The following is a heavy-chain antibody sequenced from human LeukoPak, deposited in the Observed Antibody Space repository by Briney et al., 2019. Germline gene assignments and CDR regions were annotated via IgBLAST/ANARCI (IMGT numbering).Heavy chain of an antibody. Sequence: GGSLRLSCAASGFTFSSYWMSWVRQAPGKGLEWVANIKQDGSDKQYVDSVQGRFTISRDNAENSLYLQMNSLRAEDTAVYYCVRESSVWVGPGIGRPLDVWGKGTAVTVSS. CDR1: GFTFSSYW. D-gene: IGHD3-16*01. CDR3: VRESSVWVGPGIGRPLDV. CDR2: IKQDGSDK. J-gene: IGHJ6*03. V-gene: IGHV3-7*01.